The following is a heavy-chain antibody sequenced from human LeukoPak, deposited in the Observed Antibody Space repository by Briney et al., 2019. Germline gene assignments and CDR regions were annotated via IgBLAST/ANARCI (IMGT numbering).Heavy chain of an antibody. CDR1: GGSISSSPYY. Sequence: SETLSLTCTVSGGSISSSPYYWAWIRQPPGKGLEWFGTRYYRGSTYSNPSLNSRGTISLDTSKNQFSLRLRSVTAADTALYYCARHYLSDGILSTFDPWGQGTLVTVSS. CDR2: RYYRGST. D-gene: IGHD2-2*01. CDR3: ARHYLSDGILSTFDP. V-gene: IGHV4-39*01. J-gene: IGHJ5*02.